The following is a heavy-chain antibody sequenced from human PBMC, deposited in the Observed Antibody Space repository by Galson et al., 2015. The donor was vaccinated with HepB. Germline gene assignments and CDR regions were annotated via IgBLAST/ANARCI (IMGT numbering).Heavy chain of an antibody. CDR2: ISYDGSKT. CDR1: GFTFSSYD. Sequence: CAASGFTFSSYDLYWVRQAPGKGLEWVAVISYDGSKTYADSVKGRFTISRDNSKSTLYLHMNSLRFEDTSMYYCARVRINNLDYWGQGTLVTVSS. J-gene: IGHJ4*02. D-gene: IGHD1/OR15-1a*01. V-gene: IGHV3-30-3*01. CDR3: ARVRINNLDY.